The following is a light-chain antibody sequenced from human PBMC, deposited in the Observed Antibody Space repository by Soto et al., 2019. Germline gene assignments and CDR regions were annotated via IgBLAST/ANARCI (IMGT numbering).Light chain of an antibody. V-gene: IGKV3-20*01. CDR3: QRYGSSGT. J-gene: IGKJ1*01. CDR1: QSVSSSY. Sequence: EIVLTQSPGTLSLSPGERATLSCRASQSVSSSYLAWYQQKPGQAPRLLIYGASSRATGIPDRFSASGSGTDFTLTISRLEPEDFAVYYCQRYGSSGTFGQGTKVDIK. CDR2: GAS.